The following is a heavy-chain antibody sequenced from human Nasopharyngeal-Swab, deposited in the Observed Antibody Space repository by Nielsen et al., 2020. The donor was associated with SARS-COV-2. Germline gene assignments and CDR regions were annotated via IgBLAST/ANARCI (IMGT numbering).Heavy chain of an antibody. V-gene: IGHV3-30-3*01. Sequence: GESLKISCAASGFTFSSYAMHWVRQASGKGLEWVAVISYDGSNKYYADSVKGRFTISRDNSKNTLYLQMNSLRAEDTAVYYCARDPSSSWLYDAFDIWGQGTIVTVSS. CDR3: ARDPSSSWLYDAFDI. CDR2: ISYDGSNK. CDR1: GFTFSSYA. D-gene: IGHD6-13*01. J-gene: IGHJ3*02.